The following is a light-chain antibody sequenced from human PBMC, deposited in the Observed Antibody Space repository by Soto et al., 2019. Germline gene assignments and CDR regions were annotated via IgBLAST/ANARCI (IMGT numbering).Light chain of an antibody. Sequence: DIQMTQSPSTLSASVGDRVTITCRASQSISSWLAWYQQRPGKAPKLLIYKASSLQSGVPSRFSGSGSGTEFTLTITSLQPDDFANYYCQQYNNYWTFGQGTKVENK. CDR3: QQYNNYWT. CDR1: QSISSW. V-gene: IGKV1-5*03. J-gene: IGKJ1*01. CDR2: KAS.